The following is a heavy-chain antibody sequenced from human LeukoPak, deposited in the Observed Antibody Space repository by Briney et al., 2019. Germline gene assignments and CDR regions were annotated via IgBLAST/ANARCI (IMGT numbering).Heavy chain of an antibody. J-gene: IGHJ4*02. CDR2: ISSSSSTI. Sequence: GGSLRLSCAASGFTFSSHSMNWVRQAPGKGLEWVSYISSSSSTIYYADSVKGRFTISRDNSKNTLYLQMNSLRAEDTAVYYCAKESGVVTTWRDFDYWGQGTLVTVSS. CDR1: GFTFSSHS. D-gene: IGHD2-21*02. CDR3: AKESGVVTTWRDFDY. V-gene: IGHV3-48*01.